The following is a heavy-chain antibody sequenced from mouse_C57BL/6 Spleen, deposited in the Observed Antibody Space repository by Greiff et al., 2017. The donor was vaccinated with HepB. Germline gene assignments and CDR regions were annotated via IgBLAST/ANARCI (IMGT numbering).Heavy chain of an antibody. CDR3: ARWWLLHYAMDY. J-gene: IGHJ4*01. V-gene: IGHV1-50*01. CDR2: IDPSDSYT. D-gene: IGHD2-3*01. CDR1: GYTFTSYW. Sequence: QVQLQQPGAELVKPGASVKLSCKASGYTFTSYWMQWVKQRPGQGLEWIGEIDPSDSYTNYNQKFKGKATLNVDTSSSTSYMQLSSLTSEDSAVYYCARWWLLHYAMDYWSQGTSVTVSS.